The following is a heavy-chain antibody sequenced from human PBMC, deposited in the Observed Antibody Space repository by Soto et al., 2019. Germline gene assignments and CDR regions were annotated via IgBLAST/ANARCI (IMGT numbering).Heavy chain of an antibody. D-gene: IGHD4-4*01. Sequence: GAAVKLSCKASGYSYGTIAIHWVRQAPGQRLEWMGWINAGNGDTKYSEKFQGRVTITGRTSASTAYMDLSSLRSEDTAVYYCATQGRTTTEFDFWGQGTLVTVSS. V-gene: IGHV1-3*01. CDR3: ATQGRTTTEFDF. J-gene: IGHJ4*02. CDR2: INAGNGDT. CDR1: GYSYGTIA.